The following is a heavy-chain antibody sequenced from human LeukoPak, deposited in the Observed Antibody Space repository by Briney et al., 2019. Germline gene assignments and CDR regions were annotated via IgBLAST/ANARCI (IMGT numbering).Heavy chain of an antibody. CDR1: GFTFSSYS. D-gene: IGHD2-15*01. J-gene: IGHJ3*02. CDR2: ISSSSSYI. Sequence: GGSLRLSCAASGFTFSSYSMNWVRQAPGKGLEWVSSISSSSSYIHYADSVKGRITITRDNAKNSLYLQMNSLRAEDTAVYYCARLLPSAFDIWGQGTMVTVSS. V-gene: IGHV3-21*01. CDR3: ARLLPSAFDI.